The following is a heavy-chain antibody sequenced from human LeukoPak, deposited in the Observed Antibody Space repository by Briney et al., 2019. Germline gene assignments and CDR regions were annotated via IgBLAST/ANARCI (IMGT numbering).Heavy chain of an antibody. J-gene: IGHJ4*02. V-gene: IGHV4-4*02. Sequence: GSLRLSCAASGFTFSSYEMNWVRQPPGKGLEWVGEIYHSGSTNYNPSLKSRVTISVDKSKNQFSLKLSSVTAADTAIYYCASRSSFPYWGQGTLVTVSS. CDR3: ASRSSFPY. CDR2: IYHSGST. D-gene: IGHD1-26*01. CDR1: GFTFSSYEM.